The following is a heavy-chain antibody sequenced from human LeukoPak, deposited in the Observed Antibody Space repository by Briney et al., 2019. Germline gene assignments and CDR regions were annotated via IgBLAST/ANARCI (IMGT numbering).Heavy chain of an antibody. V-gene: IGHV3-23*01. CDR1: GFTFSSYA. CDR3: AKDIYSSGWYGNYYYYYYMDV. Sequence: GGSLRLSCAASGFTFSSYAMSWVRQAPGKGLEWVSAISGSGGSTYYADSVKGRFTISRDNSKNTLYLQMNSLRGEDTAVYYCAKDIYSSGWYGNYYYYYYMDVWGKGTTVTVSS. J-gene: IGHJ6*03. CDR2: ISGSGGST. D-gene: IGHD6-19*01.